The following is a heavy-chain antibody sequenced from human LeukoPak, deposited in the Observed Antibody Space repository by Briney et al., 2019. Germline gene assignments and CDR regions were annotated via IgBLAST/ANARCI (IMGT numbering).Heavy chain of an antibody. CDR3: AKDIGSGYSPYYYYMDA. V-gene: IGHV3-30*18. J-gene: IGHJ6*03. Sequence: PGGSLRLSCAASGITFSSYGMHWVRQAPGKGLEWMAVISYDGSNKYYADSVKGRFTISRDNSKNTLYLQMNSLRAEDTAVYYCAKDIGSGYSPYYYYMDAWGKGTTVTVSS. CDR1: GITFSSYG. D-gene: IGHD3-22*01. CDR2: ISYDGSNK.